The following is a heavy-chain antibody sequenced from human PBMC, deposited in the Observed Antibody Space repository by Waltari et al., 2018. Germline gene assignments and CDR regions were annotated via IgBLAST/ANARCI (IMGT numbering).Heavy chain of an antibody. D-gene: IGHD3-10*01. CDR2: ISWNSGSI. Sequence: EVQLVESGGGLVQPGRSLRLSCAASGFTFDDYAMHWVRQAPGKGLEWVSGISWNSGSIGYSDSGKGRFTISRDNAKNYLYLQMNRLRAEDTALYYCAKDRRTLLWFGELDYWGQGTLVTVSS. J-gene: IGHJ4*02. CDR3: AKDRRTLLWFGELDY. V-gene: IGHV3-9*01. CDR1: GFTFDDYA.